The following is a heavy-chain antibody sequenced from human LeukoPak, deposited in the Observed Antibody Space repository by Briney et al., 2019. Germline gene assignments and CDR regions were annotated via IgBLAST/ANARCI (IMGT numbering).Heavy chain of an antibody. V-gene: IGHV3-74*01. CDR3: ARASASITIFGVVPKT. J-gene: IGHJ5*02. CDR2: INSDGSST. CDR1: GLTFSSYW. D-gene: IGHD3-3*01. Sequence: GGSLRLSCAASGLTFSSYWMHWVRQAPGKGLVWVSRINSDGSSTSYADSVKGRFTISRDNAKNTLYLQMNSLRAEDTAVYYCARASASITIFGVVPKTWGQGTLVTVSS.